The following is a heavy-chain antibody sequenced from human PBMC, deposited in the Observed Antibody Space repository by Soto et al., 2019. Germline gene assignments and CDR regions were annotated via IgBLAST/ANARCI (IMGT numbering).Heavy chain of an antibody. Sequence: EVQLVESGGGLVQPGGSLRLSCAASGFTYSSDWMHWVRQAAGKGLVWVSRINMDGSSTNYADSVKGRFTISRDNAKNTLYLRMNGLRAEDTAAYYCACGPRGMYGNDFWGLGALVTVSS. CDR1: GFTYSSDW. D-gene: IGHD3-10*02. J-gene: IGHJ4*02. CDR2: INMDGSST. V-gene: IGHV3-74*01. CDR3: ACGPRGMYGNDF.